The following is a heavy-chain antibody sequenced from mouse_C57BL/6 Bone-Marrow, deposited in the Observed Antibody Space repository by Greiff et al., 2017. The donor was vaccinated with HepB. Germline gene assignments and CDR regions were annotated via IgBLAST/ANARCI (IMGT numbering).Heavy chain of an antibody. D-gene: IGHD2-4*01. CDR1: GYTFTSYW. CDR2: IDPSDSYT. CDR3: ARGDFYYDYEFAY. J-gene: IGHJ3*01. V-gene: IGHV1-50*01. Sequence: QVQLQQPGAELVKPGASVKLSCKASGYTFTSYWMQWVKQRPGQGLEWIGEIDPSDSYTNYNQKFKGKATLTVDTSSSTAYMQLSSLTSEDSAVYYCARGDFYYDYEFAYWGQGTLVTVSA.